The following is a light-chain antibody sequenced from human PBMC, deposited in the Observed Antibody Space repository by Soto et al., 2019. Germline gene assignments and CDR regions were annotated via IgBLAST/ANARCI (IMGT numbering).Light chain of an antibody. J-gene: IGKJ3*01. V-gene: IGKV3-11*01. CDR1: QSVSSY. CDR2: DAS. CDR3: QQCSAWPPL. Sequence: EIVLTQSPATLSLSPGDRATLSCRASQSVSSYLAWYQHKPGQPPRLLIYDASNRATGIPARFSGSGSGTDFTLTISSLEPEEFAVYYCQQCSAWPPLFGPGTKVDIK.